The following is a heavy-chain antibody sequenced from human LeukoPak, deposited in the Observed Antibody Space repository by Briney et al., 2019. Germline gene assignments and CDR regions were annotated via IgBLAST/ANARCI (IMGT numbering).Heavy chain of an antibody. Sequence: SETLSLTCTVSGYSISSGYYWSWIRQPPGKGLEWIGYIYYSGSTNYNPSLKSRVTISVDTSKNQFSLKLSSVTAADTAVYYCARQEAAAGTYYIDYWGQGTLVTVSS. CDR2: IYYSGST. CDR3: ARQEAAAGTYYIDY. D-gene: IGHD6-13*01. V-gene: IGHV4-59*08. CDR1: GYSISSGYY. J-gene: IGHJ4*02.